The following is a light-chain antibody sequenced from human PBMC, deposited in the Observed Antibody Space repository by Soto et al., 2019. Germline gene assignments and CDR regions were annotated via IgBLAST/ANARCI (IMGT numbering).Light chain of an antibody. CDR1: QSVGSY. CDR3: QQRSNWPRLT. V-gene: IGKV3-11*01. CDR2: GAS. Sequence: EIVMTQSPATLSVSLGDRATLSCRASQSVGSYLAWYQQKPGQAPRLLIYGASTRATGIPARFSGGGSGTDFTLTISSLEPEDFAVYYCQQRSNWPRLTFGGGTKVDIK. J-gene: IGKJ4*01.